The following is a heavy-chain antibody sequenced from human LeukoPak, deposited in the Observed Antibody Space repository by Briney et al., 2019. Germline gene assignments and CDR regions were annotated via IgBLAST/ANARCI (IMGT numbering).Heavy chain of an antibody. Sequence: GGSLRLSCAASGFTFTDYYMTWIRQAPGKGLEWVSYLSSSGDTIFYADSVKGRFTISRDNAKNSLYLQMNSLRAEDTAVYYCVRVSGWPNWLDPWGQGTLVTVSS. J-gene: IGHJ5*02. V-gene: IGHV3-11*04. D-gene: IGHD2-15*01. CDR2: LSSSGDTI. CDR1: GFTFTDYY. CDR3: VRVSGWPNWLDP.